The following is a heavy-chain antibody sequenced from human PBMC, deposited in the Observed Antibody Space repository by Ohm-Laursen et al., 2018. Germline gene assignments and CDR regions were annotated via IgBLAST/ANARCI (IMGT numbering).Heavy chain of an antibody. CDR2: IYHSGST. CDR1: GGSISSYY. J-gene: IGHJ5*02. V-gene: IGHV4-59*08. Sequence: SETLSLTCTVSGGSISSYYWSWIRQPPGKGLEWIGYIYHSGSTNYNPSLKSRVTISVDPSKNHFSLKLSSVTAADTAVYYCARHYWFDPWGRGTLVTVSS. CDR3: ARHYWFDP.